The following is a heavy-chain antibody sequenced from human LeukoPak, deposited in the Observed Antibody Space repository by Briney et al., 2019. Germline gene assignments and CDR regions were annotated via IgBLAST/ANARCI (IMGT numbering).Heavy chain of an antibody. V-gene: IGHV3-23*01. CDR3: AKGHYYGSGSLDY. CDR2: IGGRDGST. CDR1: GFTFSSYG. Sequence: GSLRLSCAASGFTFSSYGMSWVRQAPGKGLEWVSAIGGRDGSTYYADSVKGRFTISRDNSKNTLYVQVNSLRAEDTAVYYCAKGHYYGSGSLDYWGQGTLVTVSS. J-gene: IGHJ4*02. D-gene: IGHD3-10*01.